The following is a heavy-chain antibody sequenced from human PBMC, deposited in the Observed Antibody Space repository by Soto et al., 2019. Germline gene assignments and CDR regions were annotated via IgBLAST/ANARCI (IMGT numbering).Heavy chain of an antibody. CDR1: GGSISSGGYS. V-gene: IGHV4-30-2*01. D-gene: IGHD3-10*01. CDR2: IYHSGST. Sequence: SETLSLTCAVSGGSISSGGYSWSWIRQPPGKGLEWIGYIYHSGSTYYNPSLKSRVTISVDRSKNQFSLKLSSVTAADTAVYYCARYYGSGSDYYYYGMDVWGQGTTVTVSS. J-gene: IGHJ6*02. CDR3: ARYYGSGSDYYYYGMDV.